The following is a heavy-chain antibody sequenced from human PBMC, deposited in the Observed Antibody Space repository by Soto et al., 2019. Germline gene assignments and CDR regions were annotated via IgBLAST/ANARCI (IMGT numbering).Heavy chain of an antibody. CDR1: GFTFSNYW. CDR2: INQGGSEK. J-gene: IGHJ4*02. D-gene: IGHD4-17*01. CDR3: VKDDGDYSFDY. Sequence: GGSLRLSCAASGFTFSNYWMSWVRQAPGKGLEWVAKINQGGSEKWSADSVKGRFTISRDNAKNSLYLQLNSLGAEDTAVYYCVKDDGDYSFDYSGQGTLVTVSS. V-gene: IGHV3-7*03.